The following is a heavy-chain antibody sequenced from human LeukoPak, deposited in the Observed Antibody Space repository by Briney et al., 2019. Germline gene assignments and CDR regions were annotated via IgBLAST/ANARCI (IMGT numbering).Heavy chain of an antibody. CDR3: ASPDSSDYYFDY. V-gene: IGHV3-30-3*01. J-gene: IGHJ4*02. D-gene: IGHD6-19*01. Sequence: GGSLRLSCAASGFTFSSHAMHWDRQAPGKGLEWVAVISYDGSNKYYADSVKGRFTISRDNSKNTLYLQMNSLRAEDTAVYYCASPDSSDYYFDYWGQGTLVTVSS. CDR2: ISYDGSNK. CDR1: GFTFSSHA.